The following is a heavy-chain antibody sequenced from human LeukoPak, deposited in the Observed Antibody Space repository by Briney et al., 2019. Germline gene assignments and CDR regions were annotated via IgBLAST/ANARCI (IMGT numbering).Heavy chain of an antibody. Sequence: PSGTLSLTCAVSGGFISNTNWWSWVRQPPGRGLEWIGEVHQSGVTNYNPSLKSRVTISLDKSNNQFSLKLNSVTAADTAVYFCAENGPWSLKYWGQGTLVTVSS. CDR1: GGFISNTNW. J-gene: IGHJ4*02. CDR3: AENGPWSLKY. V-gene: IGHV4-4*02. D-gene: IGHD2-15*01. CDR2: VHQSGVT.